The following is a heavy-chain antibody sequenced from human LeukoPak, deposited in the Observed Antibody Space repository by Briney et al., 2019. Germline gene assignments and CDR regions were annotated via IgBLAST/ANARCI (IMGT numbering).Heavy chain of an antibody. D-gene: IGHD2-8*02. CDR2: VWFGEGSQ. CDR1: GFSFSNSG. J-gene: IGHJ4*02. CDR3: AKGLFTGGAKRGYFDY. Sequence: PGRSLRLSCAASGFSFSNSGMHWVRQAPGKGLEWVAGVWFGEGSQYYADSVKGRFTISRDNSKNTLYLQMNSLRAEDTAVYYCAKGLFTGGAKRGYFDYWGQGTLVTVSS. V-gene: IGHV3-33*06.